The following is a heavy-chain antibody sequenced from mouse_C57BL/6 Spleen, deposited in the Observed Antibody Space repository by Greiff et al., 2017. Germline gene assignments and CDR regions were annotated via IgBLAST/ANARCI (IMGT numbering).Heavy chain of an antibody. V-gene: IGHV1-64*01. D-gene: IGHD2-1*01. CDR3: ASHYYGNYDY. CDR1: GYTFTSYW. CDR2: IHPNSGST. Sequence: QVQLKQSGAELVKPGASVKLSCKASGYTFTSYWMHWVKQRPGQGLEWIGMIHPNSGSTNYNEKFKSKATLTVDKSSSTAYMQLSSLTSEDSAVYYCASHYYGNYDYWGQGTTLTVSS. J-gene: IGHJ2*01.